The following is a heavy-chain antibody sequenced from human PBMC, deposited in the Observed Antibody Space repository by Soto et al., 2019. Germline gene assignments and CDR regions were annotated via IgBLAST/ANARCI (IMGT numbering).Heavy chain of an antibody. J-gene: IGHJ6*02. CDR2: IVVGSGNT. V-gene: IGHV1-58*01. D-gene: IGHD6-13*01. CDR3: AASASSSWIYYYYYYGMDV. CDR1: GLTFTSSA. Sequence: SVKVTCKASGLTFTSSAVQWVRQARGQRLEWIGWIVVGSGNTNYAQKFQERVTITRDMSTSTAYMELSSLRSEDTAVYYCAASASSSWIYYYYYYGMDVWGQGTTVTVSS.